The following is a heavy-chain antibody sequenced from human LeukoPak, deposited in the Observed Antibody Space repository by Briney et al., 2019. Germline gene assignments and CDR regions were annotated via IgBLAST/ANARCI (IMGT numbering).Heavy chain of an antibody. CDR1: GFTFSSYS. D-gene: IGHD2/OR15-2a*01. CDR2: ISSSSSYI. J-gene: IGHJ4*02. Sequence: PGGSLRLSCAASGFTFSSYSMNWVRQAPGKGLEWVSSISSSSSYIYYADSVKGRFTISRDNAKNSLYLQMNSLRAEDTAVYYCAREKSRPLYYFDYWGQGTLVTVSS. V-gene: IGHV3-21*01. CDR3: AREKSRPLYYFDY.